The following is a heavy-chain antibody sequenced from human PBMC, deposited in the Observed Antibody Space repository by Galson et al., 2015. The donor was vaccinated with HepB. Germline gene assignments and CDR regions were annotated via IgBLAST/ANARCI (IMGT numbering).Heavy chain of an antibody. CDR3: ARDSLGYSSSWSHFDY. CDR2: IKQDGSEK. Sequence: SLRLSCAASGFTFSSYWMSWVRQAPGKGLEWVANIKQDGSEKYYVDSVKGRFTISRDNAKNSLYLQMNSLRAEDTAVYYCARDSLGYSSSWSHFDYWGQGTLVTVSS. CDR1: GFTFSSYW. D-gene: IGHD6-13*01. V-gene: IGHV3-7*03. J-gene: IGHJ4*02.